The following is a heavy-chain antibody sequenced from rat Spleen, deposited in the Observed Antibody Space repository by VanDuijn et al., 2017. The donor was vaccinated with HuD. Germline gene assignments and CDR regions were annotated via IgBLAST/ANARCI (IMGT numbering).Heavy chain of an antibody. CDR3: TTGLQ. V-gene: IGHV5-29*01. J-gene: IGHJ2*01. D-gene: IGHD1-1*01. CDR2: ISYGDRSGHSST. CDR1: GFTFSDYG. Sequence: EVQLVESGGGLVQPGRSLKLSCAASGFTFSDYGMAWVRQGPTKGLEWVATISYGDRSGHSSTYYRDSVKGRFTISRDNAKSSLYLQMDSLRSEDTATYYCTTGLQWGQGVMVTVSS.